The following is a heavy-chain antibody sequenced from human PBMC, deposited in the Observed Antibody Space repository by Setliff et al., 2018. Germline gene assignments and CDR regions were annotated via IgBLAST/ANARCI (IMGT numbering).Heavy chain of an antibody. CDR3: RFWSGYYKNDY. J-gene: IGHJ4*02. CDR2: IDHSGRT. CDR1: GASFSNYY. V-gene: IGHV4-34*01. Sequence: TSETLSLTCTVYGASFSNYYWGWVRQPPEERLEWIGEIDHSGRTKYNPSLKGRVTISVDTPKNQFSLRLSSVTAADTAVYYCRFWSGYYKNDYWGQGTVVTVSS. D-gene: IGHD3-3*01.